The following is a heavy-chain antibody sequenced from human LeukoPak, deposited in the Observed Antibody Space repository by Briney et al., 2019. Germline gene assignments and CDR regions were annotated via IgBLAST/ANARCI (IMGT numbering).Heavy chain of an antibody. J-gene: IGHJ4*02. D-gene: IGHD6-19*01. CDR2: ISHRGST. CDR1: GGSFSGYY. V-gene: IGHV4-34*01. Sequence: PSETLSLTCDVYGGSFSGYYWSWIRQPPGKGLEWIGEISHRGSTNYNPSLKSRVTISVDTSKNQFSLKLTSVTAADAAVYYCARGGIVVPTDYWGQETLVTV. CDR3: ARGGIVVPTDY.